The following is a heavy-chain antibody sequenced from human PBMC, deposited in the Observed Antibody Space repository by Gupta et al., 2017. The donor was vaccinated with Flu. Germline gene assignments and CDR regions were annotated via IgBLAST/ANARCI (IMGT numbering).Heavy chain of an antibody. V-gene: IGHV4-31*03. CDR2: IYYSGST. CDR1: GGSISSGGYY. CDR3: ARVGWGLRSGYGSRDQALLSCCRDY. J-gene: IGHJ4*02. D-gene: IGHD5-12*01. Sequence: QVQLQESGPGLVKPSQTLSLTCTVSGGSISSGGYYWSWIRQHPGKGLEWIGYIYYSGSTYYNPSLKSRVTISVDTSKNQFSLKLSSVTAADTAVYYCARVGWGLRSGYGSRDQALLSCCRDYWGQGTLVTVSS.